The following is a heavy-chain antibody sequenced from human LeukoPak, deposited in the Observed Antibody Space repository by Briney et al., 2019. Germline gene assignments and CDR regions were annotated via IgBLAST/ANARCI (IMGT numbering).Heavy chain of an antibody. CDR1: GYTFTNYY. V-gene: IGHV1-46*01. D-gene: IGHD3-22*01. CDR2: INHSGGGT. Sequence: GASVKVSCKASGYTFTNYYVHWVRQAPGQGLEWMGIINHSGGGTSYALKFQGRVTMTRDTYTSTAYMELSSLRSEDTAVYYCARDHFDSSGYYYLLGYFEHWGQGTLVTVSS. CDR3: ARDHFDSSGYYYLLGYFEH. J-gene: IGHJ1*01.